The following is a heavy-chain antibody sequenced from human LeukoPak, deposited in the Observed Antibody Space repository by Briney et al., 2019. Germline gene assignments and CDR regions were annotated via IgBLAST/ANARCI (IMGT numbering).Heavy chain of an antibody. CDR1: GITVSSNK. J-gene: IGHJ4*02. CDR3: ARDLGLGVIDY. CDR2: LYSGGST. V-gene: IGHV3-66*01. Sequence: GGSLRLSCAASGITVSSNKMNWVRQAPGKGLEWVSVLYSGGSTNYEDAVKGRFTISRENSKNTLYLQMNSLRAEDTAVYYCARDLGLGVIDYWGQGTLVIVSS. D-gene: IGHD3-16*01.